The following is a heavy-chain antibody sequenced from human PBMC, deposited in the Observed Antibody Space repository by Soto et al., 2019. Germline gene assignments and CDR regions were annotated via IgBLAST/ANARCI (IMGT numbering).Heavy chain of an antibody. V-gene: IGHV3-48*01. CDR2: ISSSSSTI. CDR1: GFTFSSYS. J-gene: IGHJ4*02. Sequence: EVQLVESGGGLVQPGGSLRLSCAASGFTFSSYSMNWVRQAPGKGLEWVSYISSSSSTIYYADSVKGRFTISRDNAENSLYLQMNSLRAEDTAVYYCARDLPVLSYWGQGTLVTVSS. CDR3: ARDLPVLSY.